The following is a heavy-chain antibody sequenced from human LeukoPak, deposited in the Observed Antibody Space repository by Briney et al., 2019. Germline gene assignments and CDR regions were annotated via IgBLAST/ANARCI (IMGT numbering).Heavy chain of an antibody. Sequence: SETLSLTCTVSGGSISSYYWSWIRQPPEKGLEWIGYIYYSGSTNYNPSLKSRVTISVDTSKNQFSLKLSSVTAADTAVYYCAVTVGGSGWYRDWGQGTMVTVSS. V-gene: IGHV4-59*12. CDR2: IYYSGST. CDR1: GGSISSYY. D-gene: IGHD6-19*01. J-gene: IGHJ3*01. CDR3: AVTVGGSGWYRD.